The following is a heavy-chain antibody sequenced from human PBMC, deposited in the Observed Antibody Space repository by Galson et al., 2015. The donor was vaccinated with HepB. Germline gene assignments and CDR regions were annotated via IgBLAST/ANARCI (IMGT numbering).Heavy chain of an antibody. CDR2: INRDGSTT. V-gene: IGHV3-74*03. CDR3: ARAKGHGDAFDI. CDR1: AFTFSSYR. J-gene: IGHJ3*02. Sequence: SLRLSCAASAFTFSSYRMHWVRQAPGKGPVWVSRINRDGSTTTYADSVKGRFTISRDNAKTTLYLQMNSLRVEDTAVYYCARAKGHGDAFDIWGQGTMVTVSS.